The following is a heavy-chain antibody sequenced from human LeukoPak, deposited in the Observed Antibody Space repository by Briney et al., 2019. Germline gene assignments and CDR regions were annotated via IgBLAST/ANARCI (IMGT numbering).Heavy chain of an antibody. Sequence: SETLSLTCTVSGGSISSSSYYWGWIRQPPGKGLEWIGEINHSGSTNYNPSLKSRVTISVDTSKNQFSLKLSSVTAADTAVYYCAKALGWFGVHPGWFDPWGQGTLVTVSS. CDR2: INHSGST. CDR3: AKALGWFGVHPGWFDP. J-gene: IGHJ5*02. CDR1: GGSISSSSYY. V-gene: IGHV4-39*07. D-gene: IGHD3-10*01.